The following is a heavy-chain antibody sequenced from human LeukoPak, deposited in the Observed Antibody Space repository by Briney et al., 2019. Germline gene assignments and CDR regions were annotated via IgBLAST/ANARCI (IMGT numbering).Heavy chain of an antibody. J-gene: IGHJ4*02. CDR2: ASASVGST. Sequence: AGSLRLSCAASGFTSSSYAMSWVRQAPGKGLKWVSGASASVGSTYYAASVKGRFTISRDNSKNTLYLQMNSLRAEDTAVYYCAKDLDIVATITGNWGQGSLVTVP. V-gene: IGHV3-23*01. CDR3: AKDLDIVATITGN. D-gene: IGHD5-12*01. CDR1: GFTSSSYA.